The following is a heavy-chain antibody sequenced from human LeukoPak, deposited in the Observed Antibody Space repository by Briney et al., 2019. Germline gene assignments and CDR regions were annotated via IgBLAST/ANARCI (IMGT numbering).Heavy chain of an antibody. CDR3: ARHTKYSSSSRVFDY. D-gene: IGHD6-6*01. J-gene: IGHJ4*02. Sequence: EVSCRGSGYIFTSYWIGWVRQMPGKGLEWMGIIYPGDSDTRYSPSFQGQVTISADKSITTAYLQWSSLKASDTAMYYCARHTKYSSSSRVFDYWGQGTLVTVSS. CDR2: IYPGDSDT. V-gene: IGHV5-51*01. CDR1: GYIFTSYW.